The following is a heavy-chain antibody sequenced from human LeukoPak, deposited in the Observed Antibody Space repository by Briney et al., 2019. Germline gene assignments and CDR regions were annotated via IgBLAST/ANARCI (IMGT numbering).Heavy chain of an antibody. CDR1: GGSISSYY. D-gene: IGHD3-10*01. CDR3: ASLTGSGSYYTSYDAFDI. J-gene: IGHJ3*02. Sequence: SETLSLTCTVSGGSISSYYWSWIRQPAGKGLEWIGRIYTSGSTNYNPSLKSRVTMSVDTSKNQFSLKLSSVTAADTAVYYCASLTGSGSYYTSYDAFDIWGQGIMVTVSS. CDR2: IYTSGST. V-gene: IGHV4-4*07.